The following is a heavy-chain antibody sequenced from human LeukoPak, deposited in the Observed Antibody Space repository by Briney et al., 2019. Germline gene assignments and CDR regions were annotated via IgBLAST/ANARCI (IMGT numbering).Heavy chain of an antibody. CDR2: IISDGSGS. CDR3: AQDSRYLPDY. J-gene: IGHJ4*02. CDR1: GFTFRDYW. D-gene: IGHD1-1*01. Sequence: GGSLRLSCVVSGFTFRDYWMHWVRHAPGKGLVWVSRIISDGSGSSYANSVTGRFISSRDNVKNTLYLQMNDLRVEDTAVYYCAQDSRYLPDYWGQGTLLTVSS. V-gene: IGHV3-74*01.